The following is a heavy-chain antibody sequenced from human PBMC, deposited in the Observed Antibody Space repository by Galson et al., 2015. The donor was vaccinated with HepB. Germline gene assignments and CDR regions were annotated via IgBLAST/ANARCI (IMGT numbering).Heavy chain of an antibody. CDR1: GFTFSSYG. J-gene: IGHJ4*02. Sequence: SLRLSCAASGFTFSSYGMHWVRQAPGKGLEWVAVIWYDGSNKYYADSVKGRFTISRDNSKNTLYLQMNSLRAEDTAVYYCARDLSALAAAGIDYWGQGTLVTVSS. V-gene: IGHV3-33*08. CDR3: ARDLSALAAAGIDY. CDR2: IWYDGSNK. D-gene: IGHD6-13*01.